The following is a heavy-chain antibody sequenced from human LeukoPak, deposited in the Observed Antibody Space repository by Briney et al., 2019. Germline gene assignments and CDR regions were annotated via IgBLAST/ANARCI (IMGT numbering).Heavy chain of an antibody. Sequence: GGSLRLSCAASGFTFSSYGMNWVRQAPGKGLEWVSSISSSSSYIYYADSVKGRFTISRDNAKNSLYLQMNSLRAEDTAVYYCASEDSLIDAFDIWCQGTIVTVSS. CDR2: ISSSSSYI. V-gene: IGHV3-21*01. J-gene: IGHJ3*02. D-gene: IGHD2-21*01. CDR3: ASEDSLIDAFDI. CDR1: GFTFSSYG.